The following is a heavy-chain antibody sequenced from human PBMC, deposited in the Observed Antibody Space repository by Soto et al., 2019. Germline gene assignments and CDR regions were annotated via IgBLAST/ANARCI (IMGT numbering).Heavy chain of an antibody. CDR1: GFTFSSYS. CDR2: ISSSSSYI. J-gene: IGHJ3*02. D-gene: IGHD2-8*02. CDR3: ARVGIELGDAFDI. V-gene: IGHV3-21*01. Sequence: GGSLRPSCAASGFTFSSYSMNWVRQAPGKGLEWVSSISSSSSYIYYADSVKGRFTISRDNAKNSLYLQMNSLRAEDTAVYYCARVGIELGDAFDIWGQGTMVTVSS.